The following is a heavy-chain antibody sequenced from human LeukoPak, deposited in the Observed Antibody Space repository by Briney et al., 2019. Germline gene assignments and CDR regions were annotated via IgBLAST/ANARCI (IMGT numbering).Heavy chain of an antibody. V-gene: IGHV4-30-2*01. CDR3: ARLRGGIYGDFDY. J-gene: IGHJ4*02. CDR1: GGSISSDGYY. CDR2: IQHTGGT. D-gene: IGHD4-17*01. Sequence: SETLSLTCTVSGGSISSDGYYWRWIRQPPGKGPEWIGHIQHTGGTHYNSSLKSRVTISVDTSKNQFSLKLSSVTAADTAVYYCARLRGGIYGDFDYWGQGTLVTVSS.